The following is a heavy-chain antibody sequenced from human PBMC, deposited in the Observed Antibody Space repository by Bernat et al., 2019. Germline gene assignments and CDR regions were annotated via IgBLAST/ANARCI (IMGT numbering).Heavy chain of an antibody. V-gene: IGHV1-46*03. CDR3: ARGSGSFPPIDY. Sequence: QVQLVQSGAEVKKPGASVKVSCKTSGYTFTSYHMHWVRQAPGQGLEWMAIINPTDGSTSFAQMFQDRLTMTRDTSTSTFYMELYNLRSDDTAVYYCARGSGSFPPIDYWGQGTLVTVSS. D-gene: IGHD1-26*01. CDR1: GYTFTSYH. J-gene: IGHJ4*02. CDR2: INPTDGST.